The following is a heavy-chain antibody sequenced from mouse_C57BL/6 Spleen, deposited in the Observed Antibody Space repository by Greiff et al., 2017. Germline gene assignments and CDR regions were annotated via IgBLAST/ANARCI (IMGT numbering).Heavy chain of an antibody. CDR2: ISPGSGST. CDR3: ARRELRLLAMDY. CDR1: GYTFTSYW. Sequence: VQLQQPGAELVKPGASVKMSCKASGYTFTSYWITWVKQRPGQGLEWIGDISPGSGSTNYNEKFKSKATLTVDTSSSTSYMQLISLTSEDSAVYYCARRELRLLAMDYWGQGTSVTVSS. J-gene: IGHJ4*01. V-gene: IGHV1-55*01. D-gene: IGHD3-2*02.